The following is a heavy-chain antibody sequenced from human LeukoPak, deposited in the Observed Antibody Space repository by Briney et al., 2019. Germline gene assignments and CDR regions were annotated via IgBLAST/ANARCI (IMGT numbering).Heavy chain of an antibody. CDR3: ARVAKSSGWYSDY. V-gene: IGHV1-69*04. D-gene: IGHD6-19*01. J-gene: IGHJ4*02. CDR1: GGTFSSYA. CDR2: IIPILGIA. Sequence: SVKVSCKASGGTFSSYAISWVRQAPGQGLEWMGRIIPILGIANYAQKFQGRVTITADKSTSTAYMELSSLRSEDAAVYYCARVAKSSGWYSDYWGQGTLVTVSS.